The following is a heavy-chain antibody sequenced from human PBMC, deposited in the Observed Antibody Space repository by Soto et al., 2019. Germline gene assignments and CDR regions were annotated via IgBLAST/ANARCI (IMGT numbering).Heavy chain of an antibody. CDR1: GGSISSGGYY. Sequence: SETLSLTCTVSGGSISSGGYYWSWIRQHPGKGLEWIGYIYYSGSTYYNPSLKSRVTISVDTSKNQFSLKLSSVTAADTAVYYCARGKWELLSAPTYYFDYWGQGTLVTVSS. CDR2: IYYSGST. V-gene: IGHV4-31*03. CDR3: ARGKWELLSAPTYYFDY. D-gene: IGHD1-26*01. J-gene: IGHJ4*02.